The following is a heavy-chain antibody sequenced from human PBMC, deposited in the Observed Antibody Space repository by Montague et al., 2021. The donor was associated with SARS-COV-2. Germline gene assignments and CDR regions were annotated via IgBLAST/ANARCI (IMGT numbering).Heavy chain of an antibody. CDR3: ARTNYDFWRGHQRGGAFDI. D-gene: IGHD3-3*01. V-gene: IGHV4-39*01. J-gene: IGHJ3*02. CDR2: LFYSVNT. CDR1: GGSISSSDYY. Sequence: SETLSLTCTVSGGSISSSDYYWGWIRRPPGKGLEWIGSLFYSVNTYYXPSLKSRVTISVDTSKNQFSLKLSSVTAADTAVYYCARTNYDFWRGHQRGGAFDIWGQGTMVTVSS.